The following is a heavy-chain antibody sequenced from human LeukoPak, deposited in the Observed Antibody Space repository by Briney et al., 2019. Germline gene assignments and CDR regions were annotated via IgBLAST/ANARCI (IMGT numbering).Heavy chain of an antibody. D-gene: IGHD5-24*01. CDR1: GFTFSSYW. CDR3: ARDLIRRDGYNSEGD. J-gene: IGHJ4*02. Sequence: GGSPRLSCAASGFTFSSYWMHWVRQAPGKGLVWVSRINSDGSSTSYADSVKGRFTISRDNAKNTLYLQMNSLRAEDTAVYYCARDLIRRDGYNSEGDWGQGTLVTVSS. CDR2: INSDGSST. V-gene: IGHV3-74*01.